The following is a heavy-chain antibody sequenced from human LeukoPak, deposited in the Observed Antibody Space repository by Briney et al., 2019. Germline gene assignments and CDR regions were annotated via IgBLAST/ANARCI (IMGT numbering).Heavy chain of an antibody. J-gene: IGHJ4*02. CDR1: AFTFSNYA. CDR2: ISDSGDST. D-gene: IGHD3-16*02. V-gene: IGHV3-23*01. CDR3: AKYQNDYVWGSYPDY. Sequence: PGGSLRLSCAASAFTFSNYAMSWVRQAPGKGLEWVSGISDSGDSTYYADSVKGRFTISRDNSKNTLYLQMSSLRAEDTAVYYCAKYQNDYVWGSYPDYWGQGTLVTVSS.